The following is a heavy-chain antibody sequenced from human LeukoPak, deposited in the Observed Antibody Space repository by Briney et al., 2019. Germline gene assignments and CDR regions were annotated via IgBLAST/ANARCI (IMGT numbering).Heavy chain of an antibody. D-gene: IGHD1-26*01. CDR3: ARGKRSDSGSYLSVGARNDLRVDY. Sequence: GASVKVSCKASGYTFTSYYMHWVRQAPGQGLEWMGIINPSVGSTSYAQKFQGRVTMTRDTSTSTVYMELSSLRSEDTAVYYCARGKRSDSGSYLSVGARNDLRVDYWGQGTLVTVSS. CDR1: GYTFTSYY. J-gene: IGHJ4*02. CDR2: INPSVGST. V-gene: IGHV1-46*01.